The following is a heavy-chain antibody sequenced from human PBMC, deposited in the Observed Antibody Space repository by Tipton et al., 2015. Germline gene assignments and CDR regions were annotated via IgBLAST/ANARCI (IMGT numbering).Heavy chain of an antibody. Sequence: TLSLTCTVLGGSMSRSSYYWGWIRQPPGKELEWIGYIYYSGSTNYNPSLKSRVTMSRDTSKNQFSLKLTSVTATDTAVYYCACQDYDSLTRDYQTVDYWGQGTLVTVSS. CDR1: GGSMSRSSYY. CDR3: ACQDYDSLTRDYQTVDY. J-gene: IGHJ4*02. CDR2: IYYSGST. V-gene: IGHV4-61*05. D-gene: IGHD3-9*01.